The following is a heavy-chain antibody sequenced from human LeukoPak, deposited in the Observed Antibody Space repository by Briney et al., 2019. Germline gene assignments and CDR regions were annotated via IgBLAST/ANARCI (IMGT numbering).Heavy chain of an antibody. Sequence: GGSLRLSCAASGFPFSDYYMTWIRQAPGKGLDWVSYISSSGSTIYHADSVKGRFTISRDNANNSLYLQMNSLRAEDTAVYYCAGGASHYYGMDVWGHGTTVTVSS. CDR2: ISSSGSTI. J-gene: IGHJ6*02. CDR3: AGGASHYYGMDV. V-gene: IGHV3-11*01. CDR1: GFPFSDYY.